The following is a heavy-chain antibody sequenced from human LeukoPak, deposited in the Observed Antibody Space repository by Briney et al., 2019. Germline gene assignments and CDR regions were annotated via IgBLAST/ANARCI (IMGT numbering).Heavy chain of an antibody. V-gene: IGHV1-46*01. J-gene: IGHJ4*02. CDR3: ARGHRGIYCSSTSCYKDY. CDR1: GYTFTSYY. D-gene: IGHD2-2*02. Sequence: GASVKVSCKASGYTFTSYYMHWVRQAPGQGLEWMGIINPSGGSTSYAQKFQGRVTMTRDTSTSTVYMELSSLRSEDTVVYYCARGHRGIYCSSTSCYKDYWGQGTLVTVSS. CDR2: INPSGGST.